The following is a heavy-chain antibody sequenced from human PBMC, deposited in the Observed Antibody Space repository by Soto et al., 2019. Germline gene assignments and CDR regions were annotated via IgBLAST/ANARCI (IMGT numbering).Heavy chain of an antibody. Sequence: QVQLVESGGGVVQPGRSLRLSCAASGFTFSSYGMHWVRQAPGKGLEWVAVIWYDGSNKYYADSVKGRLTISRDNSKNTLYLQMNSLRAEDTAVYYCARDGYLGGGNSRDGRFDYWGQGTLVTVSS. D-gene: IGHD3-16*01. J-gene: IGHJ4*02. CDR1: GFTFSSYG. V-gene: IGHV3-33*01. CDR3: ARDGYLGGGNSRDGRFDY. CDR2: IWYDGSNK.